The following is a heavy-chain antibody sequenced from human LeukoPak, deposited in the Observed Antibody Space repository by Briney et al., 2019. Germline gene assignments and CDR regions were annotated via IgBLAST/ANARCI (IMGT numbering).Heavy chain of an antibody. V-gene: IGHV3-21*01. CDR3: ARASIAAAGVDY. J-gene: IGHJ4*02. CDR2: ISSSSSYI. D-gene: IGHD6-13*01. CDR1: GFTFSSYS. Sequence: GGSLRLSCAASGFTFSSYSMNWVRQAPRKGLEWVSSISSSSSYIYYADSVKGRFTISRDNAKNSLYLQMNSLRAEDTAVYYCARASIAAAGVDYWGQGTLVTVSS.